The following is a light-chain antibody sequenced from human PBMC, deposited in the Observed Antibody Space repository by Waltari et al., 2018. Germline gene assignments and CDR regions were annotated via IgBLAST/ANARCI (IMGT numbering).Light chain of an antibody. CDR3: QAWDSSTMI. J-gene: IGLJ2*01. CDR1: KLGDKY. CDR2: QDT. Sequence: SYELTQPPSVSVSPGQTASITCSGNKLGDKYTCWYQQKPGQSPVLVIYQDTKRPSGVPERCSGSNSENTATLTIGGTQAMDEADYYCQAWDSSTMIFGGGTKLTVL. V-gene: IGLV3-1*01.